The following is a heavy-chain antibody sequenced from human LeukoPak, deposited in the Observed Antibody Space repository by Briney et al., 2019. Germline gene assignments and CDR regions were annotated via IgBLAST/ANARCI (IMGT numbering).Heavy chain of an antibody. D-gene: IGHD2-2*01. V-gene: IGHV1-69*13. J-gene: IGHJ6*02. CDR2: IIPIFGTA. Sequence: SVKVSCKASGGTFSSYAISWVRQALGQGLEWMGGIIPIFGTANYAQKFQGRVTITADESTSTAYMELCSLRSEDTAVYYCATQTPHIVVVPAATAYYYYGMDVWGQGTTVTVSS. CDR3: ATQTPHIVVVPAATAYYYYGMDV. CDR1: GGTFSSYA.